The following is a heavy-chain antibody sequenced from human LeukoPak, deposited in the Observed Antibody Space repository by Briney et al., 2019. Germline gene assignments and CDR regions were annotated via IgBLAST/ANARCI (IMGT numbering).Heavy chain of an antibody. CDR3: ASGGGSYYYYGMGV. CDR2: IIPILGIA. CDR1: GGTFSSYA. J-gene: IGHJ6*02. D-gene: IGHD2-15*01. V-gene: IGHV1-69*04. Sequence: SVKVSCKASGGTFSSYAISWVRQAPGQGLEWMGRIIPILGIANYAQKFQGRVTITADKSTSTAYMELSSLRSEDTAVYYCASGGGSYYYYGMGVWGQGTTVTVSS.